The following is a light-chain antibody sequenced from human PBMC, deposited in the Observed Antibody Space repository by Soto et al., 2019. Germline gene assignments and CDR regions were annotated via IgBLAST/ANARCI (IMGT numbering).Light chain of an antibody. Sequence: EVVLTHSPATLSLSPGERATLSCMASQSIRTSLAWYQQKPGQAPRLVIFDASNRANGVPARFGGSGSGTDFTLTINSLEPEDFAVYYCQQRNVWPPITFGQGTRLEIK. CDR3: QQRNVWPPIT. CDR2: DAS. J-gene: IGKJ5*01. V-gene: IGKV3-11*01. CDR1: QSIRTS.